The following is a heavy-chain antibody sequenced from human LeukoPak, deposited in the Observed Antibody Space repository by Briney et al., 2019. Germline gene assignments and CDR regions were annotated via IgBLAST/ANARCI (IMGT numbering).Heavy chain of an antibody. CDR1: GGSISSSSYY. V-gene: IGHV4-39*01. Sequence: SETLSLTCTVSGGSISSSSYYWGWIRQPPGKGLEWIGSIYYSGSTYYNPSLKSRVTISVDTSKNQFSLKLSSVTAADTAVYYCASSSEVDPTRIDYWGQGTLVTVSS. CDR2: IYYSGST. D-gene: IGHD1-1*01. CDR3: ASSSEVDPTRIDY. J-gene: IGHJ4*02.